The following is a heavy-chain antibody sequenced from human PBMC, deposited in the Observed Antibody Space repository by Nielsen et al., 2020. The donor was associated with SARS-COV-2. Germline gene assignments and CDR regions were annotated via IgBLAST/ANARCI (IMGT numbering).Heavy chain of an antibody. CDR2: ISWNSGSI. CDR1: GFTFDDYA. Sequence: SLKISCAASGFTFDDYAMHWVRQAPGKGLEWVSGISWNSGSIGYADSVKGRFTISRDNAKNSLYLQMNSLRAEDTAVYYCARDLIVGATRYYYGMDVWGQGTTVTVSS. D-gene: IGHD1-26*01. J-gene: IGHJ6*02. V-gene: IGHV3-9*01. CDR3: ARDLIVGATRYYYGMDV.